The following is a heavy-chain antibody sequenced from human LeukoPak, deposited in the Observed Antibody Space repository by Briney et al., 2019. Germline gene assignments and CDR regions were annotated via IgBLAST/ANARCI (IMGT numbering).Heavy chain of an antibody. V-gene: IGHV4-4*09. CDR2: FYTSANT. CDR3: ARGLRDEGSNYGYYYMDV. Sequence: SDTLSLTCTVSGDSVSGYYGSWIRQPPGKGLEWIGYFYTSANTNYNPSLKSRVTMSVDTSKNQFSLKLTSVTAADTAVYYCARGLRDEGSNYGYYYMDVWGKGTTVTVSS. J-gene: IGHJ6*03. D-gene: IGHD3-10*01. CDR1: GDSVSGYY.